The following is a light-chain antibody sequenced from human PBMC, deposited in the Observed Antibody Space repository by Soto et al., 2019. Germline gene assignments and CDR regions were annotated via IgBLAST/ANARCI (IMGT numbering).Light chain of an antibody. V-gene: IGKV1-5*01. CDR2: DAS. CDR1: QRISSW. CDR3: QQYNSYSPLT. J-gene: IGKJ4*01. Sequence: DIQMTQSPSTLSASVGDKVTITCRASQRISSWLAWYQQKPGKAPQLLIHDASRLECGVPSRFSGSGSGTEFTLTIISLQPDDFATYYCQQYNSYSPLTFGGGTKVEIK.